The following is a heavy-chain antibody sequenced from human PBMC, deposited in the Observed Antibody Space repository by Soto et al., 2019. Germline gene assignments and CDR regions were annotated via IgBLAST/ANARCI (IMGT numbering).Heavy chain of an antibody. J-gene: IGHJ4*02. CDR1: GFTFSDHY. Sequence: VGSLRLSCAASGFTFSDHYMDWVRQAPGKGLEWVGRIRNKANSYTTEYAASVKGRFTISRDDSKNSLYLQMNSLKTEDTAVYYCDRGGTRVQLDYWGQGT. CDR3: DRGGTRVQLDY. V-gene: IGHV3-72*01. CDR2: IRNKANSYTT. D-gene: IGHD3-10*01.